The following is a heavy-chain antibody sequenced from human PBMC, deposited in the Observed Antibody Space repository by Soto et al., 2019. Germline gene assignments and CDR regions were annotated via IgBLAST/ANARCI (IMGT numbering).Heavy chain of an antibody. D-gene: IGHD3-16*01. J-gene: IGHJ4*02. CDR3: VGGGLSYFDH. CDR2: ITGGGAT. Sequence: PGWSLRLSCVSSVFPFNNFEMKWIRQAPGKGLEWISYITGGGATYYADSVKGRFTISRDNAKNSLFLQMNSVGVGDTAVYYCVGGGLSYFDHWGRGTLVTVSS. V-gene: IGHV3-48*03. CDR1: VFPFNNFE.